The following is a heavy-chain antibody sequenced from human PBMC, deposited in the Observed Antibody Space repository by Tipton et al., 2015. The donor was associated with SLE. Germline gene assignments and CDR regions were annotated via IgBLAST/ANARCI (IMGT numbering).Heavy chain of an antibody. V-gene: IGHV3-48*01. CDR2: ISSSSSTI. CDR1: GFTFSSYS. CDR3: ARGTEWLRNYYGMDV. J-gene: IGHJ6*02. Sequence: SLRLSCAASGFTFSSYSMNWVRQAPGKGLEWVSYISSSSSTIYYVDSVEGRFTISRDNAKNSLYLQMNSLRAEDTAVYYCARGTEWLRNYYGMDVWGQGTTVTVSS. D-gene: IGHD3-3*01.